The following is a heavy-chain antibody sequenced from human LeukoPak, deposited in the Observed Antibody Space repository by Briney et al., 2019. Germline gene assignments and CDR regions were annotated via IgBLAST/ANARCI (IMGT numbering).Heavy chain of an antibody. D-gene: IGHD1-26*01. CDR1: GYTFTSYA. Sequence: ASVKVSCKTSGYTFTSYALNCVRQAPGQGLEWMGWINTNTGNPTYAQGFTGRFVFSLDSSVSTTYLQISSLTAEDTAIYYCGRAGCDSATCPWNWFDSWGQGTLVTVS. V-gene: IGHV7-4-1*02. J-gene: IGHJ5*01. CDR3: GRAGCDSATCPWNWFDS. CDR2: INTNTGNP.